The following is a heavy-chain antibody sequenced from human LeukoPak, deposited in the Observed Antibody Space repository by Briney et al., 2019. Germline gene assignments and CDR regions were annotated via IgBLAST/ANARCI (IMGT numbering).Heavy chain of an antibody. CDR2: INHSGST. J-gene: IGHJ3*02. D-gene: IGHD1-1*01. Sequence: PSETLSLTCAVYGGSFSGYFWSWIRQPPGKGLEWIGEINHSGSTNYIPSLKSRVTISIDTSKNQFSLKLSSVTAADTAVYYCARENGAFDIWGQGTMVTVSS. CDR3: ARENGAFDI. V-gene: IGHV4-34*01. CDR1: GGSFSGYF.